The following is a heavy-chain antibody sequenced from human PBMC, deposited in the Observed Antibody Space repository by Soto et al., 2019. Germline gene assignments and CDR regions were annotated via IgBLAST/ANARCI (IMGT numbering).Heavy chain of an antibody. J-gene: IGHJ3*02. CDR2: IRSKDYGGTT. Sequence: GGSLRLSCTASGFTFGDYAMSWVRQAPGKGLEWVGFIRSKDYGGTTEYAASVKGRFTISRDDSKSIAYLQMNSLKTEDTAVYYCTRGDYGGNSGSFDIWGQGTMVTVSS. CDR1: GFTFGDYA. CDR3: TRGDYGGNSGSFDI. V-gene: IGHV3-49*04. D-gene: IGHD4-17*01.